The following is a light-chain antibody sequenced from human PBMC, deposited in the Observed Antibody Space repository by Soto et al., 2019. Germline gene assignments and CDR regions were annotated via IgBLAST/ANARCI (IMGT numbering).Light chain of an antibody. CDR1: QSISSW. V-gene: IGKV1-5*01. Sequence: DIQMTHSPSALSASVGDRVTITCRASQSISSWLAWYQQKPGKAPKLLIYDASSLESGVPSRFSGGGSGTEFTLTISSLQPDDFATYYCKQYNWYWTCGQGNKGAIK. CDR2: DAS. CDR3: KQYNWYWT. J-gene: IGKJ1*01.